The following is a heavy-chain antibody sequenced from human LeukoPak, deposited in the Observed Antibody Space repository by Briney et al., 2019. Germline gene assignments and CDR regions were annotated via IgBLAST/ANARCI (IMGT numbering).Heavy chain of an antibody. CDR2: ISSSSSYI. CDR3: ARRDDCWSGVLYYFDY. Sequence: PGGSLRLSCAASGFTFSSYSMNWVRQAPGKGLEWVSSISSSSSYIYYADSVKGRFTISRDNAKNSLYLQMNSLRAEDTAVYYCARRDDCWSGVLYYFDYWGQGTLVTVSS. CDR1: GFTFSSYS. V-gene: IGHV3-21*01. J-gene: IGHJ4*02. D-gene: IGHD3-3*01.